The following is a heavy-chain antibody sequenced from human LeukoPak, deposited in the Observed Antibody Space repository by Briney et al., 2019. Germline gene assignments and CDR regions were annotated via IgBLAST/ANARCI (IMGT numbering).Heavy chain of an antibody. D-gene: IGHD2-21*01. CDR2: IIPIFGTA. V-gene: IGHV1-69*13. J-gene: IGHJ6*02. CDR1: GGTFSSYA. CDR3: ARDRYLPVGDYYGMDV. Sequence: GASVKVSCKASGGTFSSYAISWVRQAPGQGLEWMGGIIPIFGTANYAQKFQGRVTITADESTSTAYMELSSLRSEDTAVYYCARDRYLPVGDYYGMDVWGQGTTVTVSS.